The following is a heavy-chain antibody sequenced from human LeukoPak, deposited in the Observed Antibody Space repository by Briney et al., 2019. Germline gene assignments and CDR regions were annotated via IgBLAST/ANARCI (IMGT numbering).Heavy chain of an antibody. CDR3: ARVMTSDLVASTATDY. CDR2: INHSGST. J-gene: IGHJ4*02. D-gene: IGHD2-15*01. V-gene: IGHV4-34*01. Sequence: KPSETLSLTCAVYGGSFSGYYWSWIRQPPGKGLEWIGEINHSGSTNYNPSLKSRVTISVDTSKNQFSLKLSSVTAADTAVYYCARVMTSDLVASTATDYGRRGPLVTVSS. CDR1: GGSFSGYY.